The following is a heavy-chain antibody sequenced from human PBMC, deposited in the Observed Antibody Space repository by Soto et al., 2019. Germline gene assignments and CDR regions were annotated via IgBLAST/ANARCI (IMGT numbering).Heavy chain of an antibody. J-gene: IGHJ4*01. V-gene: IGHV3-23*01. CDR1: GFTFSSYA. Sequence: GGSLRLSCAASGFTFSSYAMSWVRQAPGKGLEWVSAISGSGGDTYYADSVKGRFTISRDNSRNTLFLQVKSLRADDTAVFYCAKYPYDSSGYYHDYWGQGTLVPVSS. CDR3: AKYPYDSSGYYHDY. CDR2: ISGSGGDT. D-gene: IGHD3-22*01.